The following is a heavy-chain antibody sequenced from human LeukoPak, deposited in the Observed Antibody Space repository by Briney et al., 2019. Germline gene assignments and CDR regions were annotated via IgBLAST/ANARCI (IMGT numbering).Heavy chain of an antibody. Sequence: GGSLRLSCAASGFTLSNAYMSWVRQAPGKGLEWVGRIKNKTNGGTTDYASPVKGRFTISRDDSKNTLYLQMNSLKTEDTAVYYCTTTIVGVTTWFDPWGQGTLVTVSS. J-gene: IGHJ5*02. CDR3: TTTIVGVTTWFDP. CDR1: GFTLSNAY. CDR2: IKNKTNGGTT. D-gene: IGHD1-26*01. V-gene: IGHV3-15*01.